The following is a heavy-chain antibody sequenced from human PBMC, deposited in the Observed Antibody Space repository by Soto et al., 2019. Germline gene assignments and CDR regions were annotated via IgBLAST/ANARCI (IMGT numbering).Heavy chain of an antibody. CDR3: AKYLRDILTPDY. CDR1: GFTFSNYA. CDR2: ISGGGVST. Sequence: EVQLLESGGGLVQPGGSLRLSCAASGFTFSNYAMSWVRQTPEKGLEWVSGISGGGVSTYYADSVKGRFTISRDNSRNTLYLQMNSLRAEDTAVYCCAKYLRDILTPDYWGQGTLVTVSS. V-gene: IGHV3-23*01. J-gene: IGHJ4*02. D-gene: IGHD3-9*01.